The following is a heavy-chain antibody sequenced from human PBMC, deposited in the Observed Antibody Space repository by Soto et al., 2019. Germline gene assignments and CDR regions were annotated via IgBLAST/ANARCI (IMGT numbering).Heavy chain of an antibody. CDR2: GFPISPAA. CDR3: AAQSRYYPSHQGPFEY. D-gene: IGHD3-10*01. V-gene: IGHV1-69*06. CDR1: GGDISTYS. Sequence: QVLLVQSGTEVKRPGSSLNVSCRASGGDISTYSITWLRHVPGQRLEWMGGGFPISPAADSAQKFQDRLTINADKSTNSFYMHLSSLRSEDTAVYFCAAQSRYYPSHQGPFEYWGQGTPVIVSS. J-gene: IGHJ4*02.